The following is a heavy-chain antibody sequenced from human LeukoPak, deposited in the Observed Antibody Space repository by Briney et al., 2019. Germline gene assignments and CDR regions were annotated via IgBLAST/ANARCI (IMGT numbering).Heavy chain of an antibody. CDR1: GFTFSSYE. D-gene: IGHD2-21*02. CDR2: IRSKANSYAT. J-gene: IGHJ4*02. Sequence: GGSLRLSCAASGFTFSSYEMNWVRQAPGKGLEWVGRIRSKANSYATAYAASVKGRFTISRDDSKNTAYLQMNSLKTEDTAVYYCTSMVTTAGYWGQGTLVTVSS. V-gene: IGHV3-73*01. CDR3: TSMVTTAGY.